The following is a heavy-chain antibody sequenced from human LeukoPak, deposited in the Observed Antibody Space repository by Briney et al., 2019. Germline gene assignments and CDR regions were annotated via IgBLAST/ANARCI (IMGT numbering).Heavy chain of an antibody. J-gene: IGHJ4*02. CDR2: MHPDGTT. V-gene: IGHV4-39*01. D-gene: IGHD3-16*01. CDR3: ANRGSFDYLDR. CDR1: GGAISSSNNF. Sequence: SETLSLTCTVSGGAISSSNNFWAWVRQPPGKGLEWIGSMHPDGTTYYSPSLKSRVTISADSSKNQLSLRLRSVTAADTAVYYCANRGSFDYLDRWGQGTLVIVSS.